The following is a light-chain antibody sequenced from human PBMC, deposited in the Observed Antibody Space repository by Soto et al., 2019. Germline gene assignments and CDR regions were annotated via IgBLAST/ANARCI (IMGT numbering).Light chain of an antibody. CDR1: QAISSY. Sequence: IQLTQSPSSLSASVGDRVTITCRASQAISSYLAWYQQKPGKAPHLLIYAASTLYRGVPSRFSGSGSGTDFTLTISSLQPEDFATYCQQLKSYPRTFGPGTKVEIK. V-gene: IGKV1-9*01. J-gene: IGKJ3*01. CDR3: QQLKSYPRT. CDR2: AAS.